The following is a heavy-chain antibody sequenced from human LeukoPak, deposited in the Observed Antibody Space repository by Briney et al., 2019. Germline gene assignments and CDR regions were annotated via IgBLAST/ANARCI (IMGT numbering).Heavy chain of an antibody. V-gene: IGHV4-61*01. CDR2: IYYSGST. Sequence: PSETLSLTCTVSGGSVSSGSYYWSWIRQPPGKGLEWIGYIYYSGSTNYNPSLKSRVTISVDTSKNQFSLKLSSVTAADTAGYYCASMRVVDTAMVYYYYGMDVWGQGTTVTVSS. CDR3: ASMRVVDTAMVYYYYGMDV. J-gene: IGHJ6*02. D-gene: IGHD5-18*01. CDR1: GGSVSSGSYY.